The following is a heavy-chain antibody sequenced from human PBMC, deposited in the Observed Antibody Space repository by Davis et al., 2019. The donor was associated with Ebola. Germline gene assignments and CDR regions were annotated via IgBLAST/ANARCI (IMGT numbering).Heavy chain of an antibody. V-gene: IGHV1-2*06. CDR1: GYSFTAYY. D-gene: IGHD2-21*01. Sequence: ASVTVSCKTSGYSFTAYYIHWLRQAPGEGLEWMGRINPNTGGADYAQKFQGRPTLSSDASISTAYLDPRRLTSGDTAEYYWVRGCGSDCGYYHYGLEVWGRGTRVNVSS. CDR3: VRGCGSDCGYYHYGLEV. J-gene: IGHJ6*02. CDR2: INPNTGGA.